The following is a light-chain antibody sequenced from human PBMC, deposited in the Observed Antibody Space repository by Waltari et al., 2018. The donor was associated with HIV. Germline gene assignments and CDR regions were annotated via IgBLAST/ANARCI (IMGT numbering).Light chain of an antibody. CDR3: AAWDDSLNGFYV. CDR1: RSKIGTNY. Sequence: QSVLTQPPSASATPGQRVTISCSGSRSKIGTNYVFWYQQLPGTAPKLLIFRDNERPSGVPDRFSGSRSGTAASLVISGLRSEDEAEYYCAAWDDSLNGFYVFGSGTRVTVL. V-gene: IGLV1-47*01. J-gene: IGLJ1*01. CDR2: RDN.